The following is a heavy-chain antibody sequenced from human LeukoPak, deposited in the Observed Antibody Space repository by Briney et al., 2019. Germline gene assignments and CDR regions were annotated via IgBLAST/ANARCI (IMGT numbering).Heavy chain of an antibody. V-gene: IGHV3-23*01. CDR3: AKEQRYSGSYYGDY. J-gene: IGHJ4*02. Sequence: GVTVSLSCTTSRFAFCDYNMIWVPQAPGKGWVGVSGISGSGGSTYYADSVKDRLTIVRNNSKNTPYLQKNSLRGEESAVKYCAKEQRYSGSYYGDYWGQGTLVTVSS. D-gene: IGHD1-26*01. CDR2: ISGSGGST. CDR1: RFAFCDYN.